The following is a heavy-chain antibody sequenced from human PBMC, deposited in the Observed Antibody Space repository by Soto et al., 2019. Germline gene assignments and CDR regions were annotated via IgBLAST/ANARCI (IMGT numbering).Heavy chain of an antibody. CDR2: IIPIFGTA. D-gene: IGHD6-19*01. Sequence: SVKVSCKASGVPFSSYALSWVRQAPGQGLEWMRGIIPIFGTADYAQKFQGRVTITADESTSTAYMEVNRLTSEDTAMYYCARGSHSPGIAVAGYYYWGQGTLVTVSA. CDR1: GVPFSSYA. J-gene: IGHJ4*02. V-gene: IGHV1-69*13. CDR3: ARGSHSPGIAVAGYYY.